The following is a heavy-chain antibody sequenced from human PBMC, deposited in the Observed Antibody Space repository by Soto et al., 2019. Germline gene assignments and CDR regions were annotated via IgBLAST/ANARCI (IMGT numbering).Heavy chain of an antibody. D-gene: IGHD2-8*02. V-gene: IGHV4-34*01. CDR3: ARDKITGLFDY. CDR1: GGSFSGYY. CDR2: INHSGST. Sequence: QVQLQQWGAGLLKPSETLSLTCAVYGGSFSGYYWTWIRQPPGTGLEWIGEINHSGSTNYNPSLKSRATISVNTYKHQFSLNLTSVTAADTAVYYCARDKITGLFDYWGQGTLVTVSS. J-gene: IGHJ4*02.